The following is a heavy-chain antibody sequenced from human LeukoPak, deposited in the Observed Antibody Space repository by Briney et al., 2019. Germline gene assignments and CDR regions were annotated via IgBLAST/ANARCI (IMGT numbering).Heavy chain of an antibody. CDR3: ARVHNTVF. Sequence: GGSLRLSCAGSGFTLTAYYITWLGQAPGKGLEWISYISSNSGAVNYADSVKGRFTMSRDYAKNSVYLEMTSLRGEDTGVYYCARVHNTVFWGQGILVTVSS. CDR1: GFTLTAYY. V-gene: IGHV3-11*01. CDR2: ISSNSGAV. J-gene: IGHJ1*01. D-gene: IGHD4-11*01.